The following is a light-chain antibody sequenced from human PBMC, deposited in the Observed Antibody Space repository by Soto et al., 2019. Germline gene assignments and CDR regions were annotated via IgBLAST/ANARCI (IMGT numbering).Light chain of an antibody. J-gene: IGLJ1*01. CDR3: SSYRSSSPLYV. CDR1: SSDVGGYNY. CDR2: EVS. V-gene: IGLV2-14*01. Sequence: QSVLTQPASVSGSPGQSITISCTGTSSDVGGYNYASWYQQHPGKAPKLMIFEVSNRPSGVSHRFSGSKSANTASLTISGLQPEDEADYYCSSYRSSSPLYVFGTGTKVTVL.